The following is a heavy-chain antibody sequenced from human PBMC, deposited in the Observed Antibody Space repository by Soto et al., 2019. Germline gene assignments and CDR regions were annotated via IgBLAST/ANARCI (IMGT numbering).Heavy chain of an antibody. CDR2: ISSSSSTI. V-gene: IGHV3-48*02. CDR3: ASSDSVYWYFDL. J-gene: IGHJ2*01. CDR1: GFTFSTYS. Sequence: GGSLRLSCAASGFTFSTYSMNWVRQAPGKGLECVSYISSSSSTIYYADSVKGRFTISRDNAKNSLFLQMDSLRDEDTAVYYCASSDSVYWYFDLWGRGTLVNVSS. D-gene: IGHD2-21*02.